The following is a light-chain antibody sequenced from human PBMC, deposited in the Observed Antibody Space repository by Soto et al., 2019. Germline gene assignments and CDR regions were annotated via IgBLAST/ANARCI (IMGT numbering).Light chain of an antibody. CDR1: SSNIGNNA. V-gene: IGLV1-36*01. Sequence: QSVLTQPPSVSAAPRQRVTISCSGSSSNIGNNAVNWYQQLPGKAPKLLIYHDDLLPSGVSDRFSGSKSGTSASLAISGLQSEDEADYYCAAWDDSLNGPIFGGGTKVTVL. CDR2: HDD. CDR3: AAWDDSLNGPI. J-gene: IGLJ2*01.